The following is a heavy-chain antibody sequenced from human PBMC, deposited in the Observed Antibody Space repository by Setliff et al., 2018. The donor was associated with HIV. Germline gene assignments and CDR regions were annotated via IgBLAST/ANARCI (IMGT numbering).Heavy chain of an antibody. V-gene: IGHV3-66*02. CDR2: IYSDDKT. CDR3: ATPLERRDY. Sequence: PGGSLRLSCAASGFTVSSTYVTWVRQAPGKGLEWISVIYSDDKTYYADSVRGRFTISRDNSKNTLYLQMNSLRAGDTAVYYCATPLERRDYWGQGTLVTVSS. J-gene: IGHJ4*02. CDR1: GFTVSSTY. D-gene: IGHD1-1*01.